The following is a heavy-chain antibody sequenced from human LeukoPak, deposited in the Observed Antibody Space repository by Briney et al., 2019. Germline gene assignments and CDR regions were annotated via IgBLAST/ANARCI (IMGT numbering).Heavy chain of an antibody. V-gene: IGHV4-39*07. CDR1: GGSISSSSHY. Sequence: SETLSLTCTVSGGSISSSSHYWGWIRQPPGKGLEWIGSIYYSGSTYYNPSLKSRVTISVDTSKNQFSLKLSSVTAADTAVYYCASATHGYFDYWGQGSLVTISS. J-gene: IGHJ4*02. CDR2: IYYSGST. CDR3: ASATHGYFDY. D-gene: IGHD1-1*01.